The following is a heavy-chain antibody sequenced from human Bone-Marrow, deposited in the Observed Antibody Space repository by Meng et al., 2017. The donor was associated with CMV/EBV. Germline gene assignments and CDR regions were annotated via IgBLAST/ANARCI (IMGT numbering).Heavy chain of an antibody. Sequence: GESLKISCAASGFTFSDYYMSWIRQAPGKGLEWVSYISSSGSTIYYEDSVKGRFTISRDSANNSLYLQMNSPRAEDTAVYYCAREFAPRTYYYGMDVWGQGTTVTVSS. CDR3: AREFAPRTYYYGMDV. V-gene: IGHV3-11*01. D-gene: IGHD1-14*01. CDR2: ISSSGSTI. CDR1: GFTFSDYY. J-gene: IGHJ6*02.